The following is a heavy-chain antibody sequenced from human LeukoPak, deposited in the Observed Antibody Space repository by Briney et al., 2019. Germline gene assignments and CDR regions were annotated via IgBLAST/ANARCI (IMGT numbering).Heavy chain of an antibody. CDR2: IIPIFATA. CDR1: GGTFSNYA. V-gene: IGHV1-69*05. D-gene: IGHD3-10*01. CDR3: AKYRGYYGSGSYAFDI. Sequence: SVKVSCKASGGTFSNYAISWVRQAPGQGLEWMGRIIPIFATADYAQKFQGRVTITTDESTSTAYKELRSLRSEDTAVYYCAKYRGYYGSGSYAFDIWGQGTMVTVSS. J-gene: IGHJ3*02.